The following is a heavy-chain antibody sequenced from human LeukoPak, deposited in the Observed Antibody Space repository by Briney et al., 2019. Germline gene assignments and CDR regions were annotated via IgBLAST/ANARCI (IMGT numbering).Heavy chain of an antibody. J-gene: IGHJ4*02. CDR3: ARETFGSGSYPDF. D-gene: IGHD3-10*01. CDR2: IWHDGRHK. CDR1: GFAFNTYA. Sequence: GGSLRLSCAASGFAFNTYAMHWVRQAPGQGLEWVALIWHDGRHKFYSNSVRGQFTISRDNSKNTVSLQMNNLRPEDTAVYYCARETFGSGSYPDFWGQGTLVTVSS. V-gene: IGHV3-33*01.